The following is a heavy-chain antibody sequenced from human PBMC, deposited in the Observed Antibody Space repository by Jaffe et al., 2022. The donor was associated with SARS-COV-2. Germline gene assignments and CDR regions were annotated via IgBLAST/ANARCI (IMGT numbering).Heavy chain of an antibody. D-gene: IGHD3-3*01. J-gene: IGHJ4*02. Sequence: QVQLQESGPGLVKASQTLSLTCTVSGGSITSGSYYWSWTRQSAGEELEWIGRIHSSGTTNYKSSLESRAAISLDTSKNQFSLNLRSVTAADTAVYYCARESGIEGPARPTHWGPGTLVTVSS. V-gene: IGHV4-61*02. CDR2: IHSSGTT. CDR1: GGSITSGSYY. CDR3: ARESGIEGPARPTH.